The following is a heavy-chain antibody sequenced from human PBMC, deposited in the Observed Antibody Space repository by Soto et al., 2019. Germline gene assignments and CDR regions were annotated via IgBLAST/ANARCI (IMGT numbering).Heavy chain of an antibody. J-gene: IGHJ4*02. V-gene: IGHV3-74*01. CDR2: IDDTGTII. CDR1: GFTFSPYW. Sequence: EVQLVESGRGLVQPGGSLRLSCAASGFTFSPYWMHWVRQTPGKGLMWVSRIDDTGTIITYADSVKGRFTISRDNAKNTLYLQMDSLRAEDTAIYYCARDQTVTGPTTFDYCGQGTLVTVSS. D-gene: IGHD6-19*01. CDR3: ARDQTVTGPTTFDY.